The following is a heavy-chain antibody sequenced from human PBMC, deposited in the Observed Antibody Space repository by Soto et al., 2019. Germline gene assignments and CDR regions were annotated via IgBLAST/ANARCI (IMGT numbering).Heavy chain of an antibody. CDR3: ARGHFDSVTLGPHFDY. V-gene: IGHV1-69*13. CDR1: GGTFSSYT. Sequence: SVKVSCKASGGTFSSYTISWVRQAPGQGLEWMGGIIPIFGTANYAQKFQGRVTITADESTSTAYMELSSLRSEDTAVYYCARGHFDSVTLGPHFDYWGQGTLVTVSS. D-gene: IGHD3-9*01. J-gene: IGHJ4*02. CDR2: IIPIFGTA.